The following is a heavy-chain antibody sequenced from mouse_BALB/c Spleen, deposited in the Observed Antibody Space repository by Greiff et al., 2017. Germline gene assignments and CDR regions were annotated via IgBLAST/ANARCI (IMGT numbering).Heavy chain of an antibody. V-gene: IGHV5-17*02. Sequence: DVMLVESGGGLVQPGGSRKLSCAASGFTFSSFGMHWVRQAPEKGLEWVAYISSGSSTIYYADTVKGRFTISRDNPKNTLFLQMTSLRSEDTAMYYCAREANYYGSIYAMDYWGQGTSVTVSS. CDR3: AREANYYGSIYAMDY. CDR2: ISSGSSTI. J-gene: IGHJ4*01. CDR1: GFTFSSFG. D-gene: IGHD1-1*01.